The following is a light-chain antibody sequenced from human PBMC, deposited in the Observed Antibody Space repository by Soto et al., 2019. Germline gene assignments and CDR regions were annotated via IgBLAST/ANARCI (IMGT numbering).Light chain of an antibody. CDR1: SNDVGGYNY. CDR2: DVG. CDR3: CPYAGSYSLV. J-gene: IGLJ2*01. V-gene: IGLV2-11*01. Sequence: QSVLTQPSSVSGSPGQSVTLSCTGTSNDVGGYNYVSWYQQYPGKAPTLMIYDVGKRPSGVPDRFSGYKSGNTASLIISGLQAEDEADYYCCPYAGSYSLVFGGGTKLTVL.